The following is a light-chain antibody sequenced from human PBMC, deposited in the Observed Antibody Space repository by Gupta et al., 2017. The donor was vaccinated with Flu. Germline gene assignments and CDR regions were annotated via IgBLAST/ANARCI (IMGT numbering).Light chain of an antibody. CDR3: QQSNTCPLT. CDR2: DAS. Sequence: IKIIQTPSSLSASVGDRVTITCRTSQTMSNYLDWYQQKPGHAPNLLIYDASTMRSGVPSRFSGSGSGTDFTLTISSLEPEDFATYYCQQSNTCPLTFGGGTKVEMK. J-gene: IGKJ4*01. CDR1: QTMSNY. V-gene: IGKV1-39*01.